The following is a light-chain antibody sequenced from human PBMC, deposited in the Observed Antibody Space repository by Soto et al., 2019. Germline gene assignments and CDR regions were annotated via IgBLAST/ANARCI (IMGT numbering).Light chain of an antibody. J-gene: IGKJ2*01. CDR1: QSVSSSY. CDR2: GAS. Sequence: EIVLTQSPGTLSLSPGERDTLSCRAIQSVSSSYLAWYQQKPGQAPRLRIYGASNRATGIPDRFSGSGSGTDFPLTISRLEPEDFAVYYCQQYGSSPSTFGQGTKLEIK. V-gene: IGKV3-20*01. CDR3: QQYGSSPST.